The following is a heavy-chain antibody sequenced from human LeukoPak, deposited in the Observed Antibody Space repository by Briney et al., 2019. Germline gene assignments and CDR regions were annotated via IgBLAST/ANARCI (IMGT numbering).Heavy chain of an antibody. V-gene: IGHV3-21*01. CDR3: AELGITMIGGV. CDR1: GFSFSSYR. D-gene: IGHD3-10*02. J-gene: IGHJ6*04. CDR2: VSNSGDYI. Sequence: GGSLRLSCAASGFSFSSYRMNWVRQAPGKGLEWVSSVSNSGDYIHYADSVKGRFTISRDNAKNSLYLQMNSLRAEDTAVYYCAELGITMIGGVWGKGTTVAISS.